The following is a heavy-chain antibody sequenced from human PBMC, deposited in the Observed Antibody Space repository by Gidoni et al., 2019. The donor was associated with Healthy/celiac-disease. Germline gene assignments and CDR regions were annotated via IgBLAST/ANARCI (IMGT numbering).Heavy chain of an antibody. V-gene: IGHV3-23*01. CDR3: AKDSRDSRIGAGSGP. J-gene: IGHJ5*02. D-gene: IGHD6-13*01. CDR1: GFTFSSYA. CDR2: ISGSGGST. Sequence: EVQLLESGGGLVQPGGSLRLSCAASGFTFSSYAMSWVRQAPGRGLEWVSAISGSGGSTYYADSVKGRFTISRDNSKNTLYLQMNSLRAEDTAVYYCAKDSRDSRIGAGSGPWGQGTLVTVSS.